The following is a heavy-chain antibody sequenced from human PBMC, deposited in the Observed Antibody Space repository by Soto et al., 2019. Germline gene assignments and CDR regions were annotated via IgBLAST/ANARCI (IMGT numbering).Heavy chain of an antibody. Sequence: NPSETLSLTCTVSDGSISSSSYYWGWIRQPPGKGLEWIGSIYYIGNTYYNPSLKSRVTISVDTSRNQFSLKLNSMTAADTAVYYCARLFDYWGQGKLVPVSS. V-gene: IGHV4-39*01. J-gene: IGHJ4*02. CDR3: ARLFDY. CDR2: IYYIGNT. CDR1: DGSISSSSYY.